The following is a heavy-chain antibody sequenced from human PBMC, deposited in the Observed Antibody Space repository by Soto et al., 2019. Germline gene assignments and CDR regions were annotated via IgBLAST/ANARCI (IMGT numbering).Heavy chain of an antibody. D-gene: IGHD4-17*01. CDR2: ISSSGSTI. CDR3: ARLGQNDYGDYSFNGYFDL. Sequence: GGSLRLSCAASGFTFSDYYMSWIRQAPGKGLEWVSYISSSGSTIYYADPVKGRFTISRDNAKNSLYLQMNSLRAEDTAVYYCARLGQNDYGDYSFNGYFDLWGRGTLVT. V-gene: IGHV3-11*01. CDR1: GFTFSDYY. J-gene: IGHJ2*01.